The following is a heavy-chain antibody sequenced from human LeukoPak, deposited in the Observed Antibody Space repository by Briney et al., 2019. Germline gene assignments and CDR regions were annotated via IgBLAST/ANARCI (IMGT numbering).Heavy chain of an antibody. J-gene: IGHJ4*02. V-gene: IGHV7-4-1*02. CDR3: TRDIEPGGTFDV. D-gene: IGHD2-15*01. CDR1: GYRFSRYG. Sequence: ASVKVSCKPSGYRFSRYGINWLRQAPGQRFEWLGWINTNTGNPTYAQAFTGRLVFSLDTSVGTAYLEISGLKAEDTAVYYCTRDIEPGGTFDVWGQGTLVTVSS. CDR2: INTNTGNP.